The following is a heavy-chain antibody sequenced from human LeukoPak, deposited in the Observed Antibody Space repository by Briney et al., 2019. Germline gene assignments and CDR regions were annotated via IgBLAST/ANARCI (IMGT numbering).Heavy chain of an antibody. CDR2: VSGSGDST. V-gene: IGHV3-23*01. CDR3: ARSASGYYLFDY. Sequence: PGGSLRLSCAASGFTVSSNYMSWVRQAPGKGLEWVSAVSGSGDSTNYADSVKGRFTISRDNSKNTLSLQMNSLRAEDTAEYYCARSASGYYLFDYWGQGTLVTVSS. J-gene: IGHJ4*02. D-gene: IGHD2/OR15-2a*01. CDR1: GFTVSSNY.